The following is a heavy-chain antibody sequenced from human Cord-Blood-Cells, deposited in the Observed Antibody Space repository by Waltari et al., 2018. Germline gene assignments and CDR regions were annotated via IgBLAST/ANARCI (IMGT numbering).Heavy chain of an antibody. CDR1: GYSFTSYW. D-gene: IGHD2-2*01. Sequence: EVQLVQSGAEVKKPGESLKISCKGSGYSFTSYWIGWVRQMPGTGLEWRGIIYPGDSDTRYSPSFQGQVTISADKSISTAYLQWSSLKASDTAMYYCARRIGYCSSTSCLYWYFDLWGRGTLVTVSS. CDR3: ARRIGYCSSTSCLYWYFDL. V-gene: IGHV5-51*01. CDR2: IYPGDSDT. J-gene: IGHJ2*01.